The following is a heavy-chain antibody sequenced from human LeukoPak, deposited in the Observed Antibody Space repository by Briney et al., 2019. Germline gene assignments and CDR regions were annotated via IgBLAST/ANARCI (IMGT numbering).Heavy chain of an antibody. V-gene: IGHV4-30-4*08. CDR1: GGSISSGDYY. Sequence: PSETLSLTCTVSGGSISSGDYYWSWIRQPPGKGLEWIGYIYYSGGTYYNPSLKSRVTISVDTSKNQFSLKLSSVTAADTAVYYCARGMKWELHDAFDIWGQGTMVTVSS. CDR2: IYYSGGT. D-gene: IGHD1-26*01. CDR3: ARGMKWELHDAFDI. J-gene: IGHJ3*02.